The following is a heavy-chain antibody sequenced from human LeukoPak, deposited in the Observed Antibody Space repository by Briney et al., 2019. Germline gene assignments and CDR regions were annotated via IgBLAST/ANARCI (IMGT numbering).Heavy chain of an antibody. Sequence: SETLSLTCAVYGGSFSDYYWSWLRQPPGKGLEWIGEINHSGSSSYNPSLKSRVTISVDTSKNQFSLKLTSVTAADTAVYYCARAGFGLAPHRGTPFDYWGQGTLVTVSS. CDR2: INHSGSS. CDR3: ARAGFGLAPHRGTPFDY. D-gene: IGHD3-10*01. J-gene: IGHJ4*02. CDR1: GGSFSDYY. V-gene: IGHV4-34*01.